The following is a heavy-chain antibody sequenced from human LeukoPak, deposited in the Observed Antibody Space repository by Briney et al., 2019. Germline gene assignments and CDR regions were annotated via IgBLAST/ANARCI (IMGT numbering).Heavy chain of an antibody. V-gene: IGHV3-9*03. CDR1: GFTFSSYS. CDR3: AKDTGSGMLWSYFDY. Sequence: QPGGSLRLSCTASGFTFSSYSMNWVRQAPGKGLEWVSGISWNSGSIGYADSVKGRFTISRDNAKNSLYLQMNSLRAEDMALYYCAKDTGSGMLWSYFDYWGQGTLVTVSS. J-gene: IGHJ4*02. CDR2: ISWNSGSI. D-gene: IGHD2-8*01.